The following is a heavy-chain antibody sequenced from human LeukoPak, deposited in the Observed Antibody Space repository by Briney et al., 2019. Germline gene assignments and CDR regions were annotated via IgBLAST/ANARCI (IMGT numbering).Heavy chain of an antibody. J-gene: IGHJ4*02. CDR3: AKAHCSSTSCSRADY. CDR2: IDGSGGTT. Sequence: GGSLRLSCAASGFTFTRNAMAWVRQAPGKGLEWVSAIDGSGGTTFYADSVKGRVTISRVQSTNTVYLQMNSLRADDTAVYYCAKAHCSSTSCSRADYWGQGTLATVSS. V-gene: IGHV3-23*01. D-gene: IGHD2-2*01. CDR1: GFTFTRNA.